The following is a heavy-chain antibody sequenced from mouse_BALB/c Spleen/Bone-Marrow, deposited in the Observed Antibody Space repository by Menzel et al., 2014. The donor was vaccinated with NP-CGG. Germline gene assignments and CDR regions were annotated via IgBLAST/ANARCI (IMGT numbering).Heavy chain of an antibody. D-gene: IGHD3-1*01. Sequence: EVKVEESGPSLVKPSQTLSLTCSVTGDSITSGYWNWIRKFPGNKLEYMGYISYSGSTYYYPSLKSRISITRDTSKNLYYLQLNSVTTKDTATYYCARSGSSGYHYYAMDYWGQGTSVTVSS. V-gene: IGHV3-8*02. J-gene: IGHJ4*01. CDR1: GDSITSGY. CDR3: ARSGSSGYHYYAMDY. CDR2: ISYSGST.